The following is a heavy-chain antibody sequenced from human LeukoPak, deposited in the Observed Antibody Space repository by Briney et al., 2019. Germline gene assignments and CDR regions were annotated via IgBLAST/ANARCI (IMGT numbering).Heavy chain of an antibody. V-gene: IGHV3-64*02. CDR2: ISSNGGST. J-gene: IGHJ4*02. CDR3: AKGLSGGGQRGYFDY. D-gene: IGHD4-23*01. CDR1: GFTFSSYA. Sequence: GGSLRLSCAASGFTFSSYAMHWVRQDPGKGLEYVSAISSNGGSTYYADSVKGRFTISRDNSKNTLYLQMGSLRAEDMAVYYCAKGLSGGGQRGYFDYWGQGTLVTVSS.